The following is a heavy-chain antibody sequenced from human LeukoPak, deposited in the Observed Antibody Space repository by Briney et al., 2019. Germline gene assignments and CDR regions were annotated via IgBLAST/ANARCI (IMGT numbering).Heavy chain of an antibody. CDR1: GGSISSSSYY. J-gene: IGHJ5*02. CDR3: ARGWIQLWS. D-gene: IGHD5-18*01. V-gene: IGHV4-39*07. CDR2: IYYSGST. Sequence: PSETLSLTCTVSGGSISSSSYYWGWIRQPPGKGLEWIGSIYYSGSTYYNPSLKSRVTISVDTSKNQFSLKLSSVTAADTAVYYCARGWIQLWSWGQGTLVTVSS.